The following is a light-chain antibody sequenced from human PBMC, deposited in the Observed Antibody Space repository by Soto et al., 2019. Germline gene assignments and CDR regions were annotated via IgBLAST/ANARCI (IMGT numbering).Light chain of an antibody. CDR3: QQYNYWPPWT. Sequence: EIVMTQSPATLSVSPGERATLSCRASQSVSSNLAWYQQKPGQAPRLLIYGASTRATGIPARFSGRGSGTEFTLTISSLQSEDFAVYYCQQYNYWPPWTFGQGTKVEIK. CDR2: GAS. V-gene: IGKV3-15*01. J-gene: IGKJ1*01. CDR1: QSVSSN.